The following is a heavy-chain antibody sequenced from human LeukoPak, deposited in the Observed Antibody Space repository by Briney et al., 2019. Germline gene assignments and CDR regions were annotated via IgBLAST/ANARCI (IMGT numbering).Heavy chain of an antibody. CDR2: ISESGSTT. J-gene: IGHJ4*02. D-gene: IGHD4-17*01. CDR1: GFTFSNYE. CDR3: ARDLYGDYAYDY. V-gene: IGHV3-48*03. Sequence: GGSLRLSCAASGFTFSNYELHWVRQAPGKGLEWVSYISESGSTTYYADSVKGRFTNSRDNAKNSLYLQMNSLRAKDTALYYCARDLYGDYAYDYWGQGTLVTVSS.